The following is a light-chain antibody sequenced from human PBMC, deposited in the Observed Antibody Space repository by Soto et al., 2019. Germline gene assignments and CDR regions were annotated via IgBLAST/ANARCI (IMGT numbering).Light chain of an antibody. J-gene: IGLJ1*01. CDR2: EVS. CDR3: SSFTSAYTFV. Sequence: QSPLSQPAAVSVSSGRSIAISCTGTSRDVGGYNYVSWYQQHPGKAPKLLRSEVSKRPSGVSDRFSGSKSGNTASLTISGLQTQDEADYYCSSFTSAYTFVFGPGTKVTVL. V-gene: IGLV2-14*01. CDR1: SRDVGGYNY.